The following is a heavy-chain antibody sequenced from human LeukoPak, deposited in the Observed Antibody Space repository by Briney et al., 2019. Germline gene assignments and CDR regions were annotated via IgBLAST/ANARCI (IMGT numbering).Heavy chain of an antibody. J-gene: IGHJ4*02. Sequence: SGGSLRLSCVASGFTFTAYAMTWVRQPPGRRLGWVSTITTTVGDTHYADSVKGRFTVSRDDSKGTLFLQMNSLRAEDTGVYYCAKRPYGSGGGHFDHWGQGTLAIVSS. D-gene: IGHD3-10*01. CDR2: ITTTVGDT. CDR1: GFTFTAYA. CDR3: AKRPYGSGGGHFDH. V-gene: IGHV3-23*01.